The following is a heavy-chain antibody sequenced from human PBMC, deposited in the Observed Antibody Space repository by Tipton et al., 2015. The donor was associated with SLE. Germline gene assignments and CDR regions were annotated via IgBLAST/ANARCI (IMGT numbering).Heavy chain of an antibody. CDR2: IYSGGST. J-gene: IGHJ4*02. D-gene: IGHD1-26*01. CDR1: GFTFSSYA. V-gene: IGHV3-23*03. CDR3: AKTPGGYFDY. Sequence: SLRLSCAAPGFTFSSYAMSWVRQAPGKGLEWVSVIYSGGSTYYADSVKGRFTISRDNSKNTLYLQMNSLRAEDTAVYYCAKTPGGYFDYWGQGTLVTVSS.